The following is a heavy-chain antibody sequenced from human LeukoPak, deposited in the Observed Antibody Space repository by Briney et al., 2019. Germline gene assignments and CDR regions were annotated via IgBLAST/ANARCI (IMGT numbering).Heavy chain of an antibody. J-gene: IGHJ6*04. Sequence: GGSLRLSCAASGFTFSSYAMSWVRQAPGKGLECISGFSGSGGSTYYADSVKGRFTISRDNSKNTLYLQMNSLRAEDTAVYYCAKKWAIDIWGKGTTVTISS. CDR2: FSGSGGST. CDR3: AKKWAIDI. CDR1: GFTFSSYA. D-gene: IGHD1-26*01. V-gene: IGHV3-23*01.